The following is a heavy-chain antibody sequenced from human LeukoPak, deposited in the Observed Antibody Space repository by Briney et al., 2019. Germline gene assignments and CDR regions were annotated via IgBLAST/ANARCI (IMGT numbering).Heavy chain of an antibody. J-gene: IGHJ4*02. Sequence: PSETLSLTCDVSGGSIDSTNWWNWIRQPPGKGLEWIGEIHHDGRINYNPSLKSRVTLSVDKSKNQFSLRLNSVTAADTAMYYCARSHDHLWGNYPDYWGQGTLVTVSS. CDR2: IHHDGRI. D-gene: IGHD3-16*02. CDR3: ARSHDHLWGNYPDY. V-gene: IGHV4/OR15-8*01. CDR1: GGSIDSTNW.